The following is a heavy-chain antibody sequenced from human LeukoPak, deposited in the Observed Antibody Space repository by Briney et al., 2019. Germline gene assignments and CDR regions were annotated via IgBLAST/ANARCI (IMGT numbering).Heavy chain of an antibody. V-gene: IGHV3-21*01. CDR2: ISSSSSYI. Sequence: GGSLRLSCAASGFTFSSYSMNWVRQAPGKGLEWVSSISSSSSYIYYADSVKGRFTISRDNAKNSLYLQMNRLRAEDTAVYYCARGGMGYDFWSGYSHNYYFDYWGQGTLVTVSS. CDR1: GFTFSSYS. CDR3: ARGGMGYDFWSGYSHNYYFDY. J-gene: IGHJ4*02. D-gene: IGHD3-3*01.